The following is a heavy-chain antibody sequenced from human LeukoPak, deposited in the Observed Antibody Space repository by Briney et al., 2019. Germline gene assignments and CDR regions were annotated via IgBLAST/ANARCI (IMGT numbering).Heavy chain of an antibody. V-gene: IGHV5-51*01. CDR2: IYPGDSDT. D-gene: IGHD2-2*02. CDR1: GYSFTNYW. Sequence: KTGESLKISCKGSGYSFTNYWIGWVRQMPGKGLEWMGIIYPGDSDTRYSPSFQGQVTISADKSISTAYLQWSSLKASDIAMHYCARFGYCSSTSCYKEDYYYGMDVWGQGTTVTVS. CDR3: ARFGYCSSTSCYKEDYYYGMDV. J-gene: IGHJ6*02.